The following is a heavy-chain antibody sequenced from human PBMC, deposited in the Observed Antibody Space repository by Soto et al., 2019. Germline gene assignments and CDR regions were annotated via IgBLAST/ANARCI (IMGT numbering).Heavy chain of an antibody. CDR2: IIPIFGTA. CDR1: GGTFSSYA. D-gene: IGHD1-1*01. CDR3: ARKVVERGAFDI. J-gene: IGHJ3*02. Sequence: QVQLVQSGAEVKKPGSSVKVSCKASGGTFSSYAISWVRQAPGQGLEWMGGIIPIFGTANYAQKFQGRVXIXAXXSTSTAYMELSSLRSEDQAVYYCARKVVERGAFDIWGQGTMVTVSS. V-gene: IGHV1-69*12.